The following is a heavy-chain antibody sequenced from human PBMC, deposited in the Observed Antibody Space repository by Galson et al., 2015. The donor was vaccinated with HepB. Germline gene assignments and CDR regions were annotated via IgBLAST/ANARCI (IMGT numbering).Heavy chain of an antibody. J-gene: IGHJ3*02. CDR3: AREVSTNGTVDI. V-gene: IGHV6-1*01. CDR1: GDSVSTHSAA. D-gene: IGHD1-1*01. CDR2: TYYRSKWYN. Sequence: CAISGDSVSTHSAAWNWIRQSPSRGLEWLGRTYYRSKWYNGYAVSVKSRIVINADTSKNQFSLQLNSVTPGDTAVYYCAREVSTNGTVDIWGQGTMITVS.